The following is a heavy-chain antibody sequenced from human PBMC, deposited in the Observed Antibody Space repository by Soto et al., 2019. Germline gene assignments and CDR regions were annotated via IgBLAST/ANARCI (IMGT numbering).Heavy chain of an antibody. CDR3: ASMGYHYGSGSYPLDY. CDR1: GGSISSYY. V-gene: IGHV4-59*08. CDR2: MYNSGST. D-gene: IGHD3-10*01. J-gene: IGHJ4*02. Sequence: SETLSLTCTVSGGSISSYYWTWIRRPPGKGLEWIGFMYNSGSTHYNPSLKSRVTISLDTSKNQFSLNLRSVTAADTAVYYCASMGYHYGSGSYPLDYWGQGTLVTVSS.